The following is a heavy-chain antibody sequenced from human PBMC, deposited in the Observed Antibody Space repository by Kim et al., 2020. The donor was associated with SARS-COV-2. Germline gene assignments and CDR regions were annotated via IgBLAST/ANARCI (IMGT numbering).Heavy chain of an antibody. CDR3: ARAVGVAAPEF. D-gene: IGHD6-13*01. J-gene: IGHJ4*02. V-gene: IGHV3-7*01. CDR1: GFTFSTYW. Sequence: GVSLRLSCAASGFTFSTYWMTWVRQAPGKGLEWVASIKQDGSVQKYVDSVKGRFTISRDNAKNSLYLQMNSLRVDDMAVYYCARAVGVAAPEFWGQGTLV. CDR2: IKQDGSVQ.